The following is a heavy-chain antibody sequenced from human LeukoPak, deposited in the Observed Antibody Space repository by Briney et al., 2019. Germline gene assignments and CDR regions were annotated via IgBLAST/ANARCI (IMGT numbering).Heavy chain of an antibody. CDR1: GVTYG. V-gene: IGHV3-23*01. CDR3: ASHYGSGSNNWLGP. D-gene: IGHD3-10*01. J-gene: IGHJ5*02. Sequence: GGSLRLSCAASGVTYGMSWVRQAPGKGLAWVSAISGSGGETYYADSVKGRFTISRDNSKNTLYLQMNSLRAEGSAIYYCASHYGSGSNNWLGPWGQGTLVTVSS. CDR2: ISGSGGET.